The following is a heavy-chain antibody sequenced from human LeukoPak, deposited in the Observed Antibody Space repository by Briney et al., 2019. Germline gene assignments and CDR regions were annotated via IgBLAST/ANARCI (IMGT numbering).Heavy chain of an antibody. V-gene: IGHV1-18*04. CDR1: GYTFTSYG. CDR2: ISAYNGNT. Sequence: ASVKVSCKASGYTFTSYGISWVRQAPGQGLEWMGWISAYNGNTNYAQKLQGRATMTTDTSTSTAYMELRSLRSDDTAVYYCARDKGSPYCSGGSCHLFDYWGQGTLVTVSS. J-gene: IGHJ4*02. D-gene: IGHD2-15*01. CDR3: ARDKGSPYCSGGSCHLFDY.